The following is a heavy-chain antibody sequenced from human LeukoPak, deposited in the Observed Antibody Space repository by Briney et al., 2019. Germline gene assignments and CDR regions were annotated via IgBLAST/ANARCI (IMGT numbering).Heavy chain of an antibody. J-gene: IGHJ4*02. D-gene: IGHD6-19*01. CDR3: AMYSSAWYAVY. Sequence: PGRSLRLSCAASGFTFSSYGMHWARQAPGKGLEWVAVISNDGSDKYYGDYVKGRFTISRDNSKNTLYLEMNTLRVEDTAVYYCAMYSSAWYAVYWGQGTLVTVSS. V-gene: IGHV3-30*03. CDR1: GFTFSSYG. CDR2: ISNDGSDK.